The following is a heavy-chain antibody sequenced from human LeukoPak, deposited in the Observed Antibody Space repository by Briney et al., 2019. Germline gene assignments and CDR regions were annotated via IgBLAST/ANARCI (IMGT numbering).Heavy chain of an antibody. CDR2: ISSSSSYI. CDR1: GFTFSSYS. D-gene: IGHD3-22*01. J-gene: IGHJ4*02. CDR3: ARDDYDSSGYYFY. V-gene: IGHV3-21*01. Sequence: AGGSLRLSCAASGFTFSSYSMNWVRQAPGKGLEWVSSISSSSSYIYYADSVKGRFTISRDNAKNSLYLQMNSLRAEDTAVYYCARDDYDSSGYYFYWGQGTLVTVSS.